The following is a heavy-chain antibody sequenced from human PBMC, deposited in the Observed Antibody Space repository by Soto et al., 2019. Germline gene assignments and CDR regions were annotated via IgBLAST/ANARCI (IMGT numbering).Heavy chain of an antibody. CDR2: INHSGST. CDR3: ARVRRYYYYSSGSPGAFDI. D-gene: IGHD3-22*01. CDR1: GGSFSGYY. Sequence: SETLSLTCAVYGGSFSGYYWSWIRQPPGKGLEWIGEINHSGSTNYNPSLKSRVTISVDTSKNQFSLKLRSVTAADTAVYYCARVRRYYYYSSGSPGAFDIWGQGTMVTVSS. V-gene: IGHV4-34*01. J-gene: IGHJ3*02.